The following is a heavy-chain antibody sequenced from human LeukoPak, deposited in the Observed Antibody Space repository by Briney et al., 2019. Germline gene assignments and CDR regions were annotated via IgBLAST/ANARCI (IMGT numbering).Heavy chain of an antibody. CDR1: GFAFNSYI. CDR2: INSDGRDI. D-gene: IGHD3-10*01. V-gene: IGHV3-21*01. J-gene: IGHJ4*02. CDR3: ARVNTMVPRH. Sequence: GGPLRLSCAASGFAFNSYIMNWVRQSPEKGLEWVSSINSDGRDIYYADFVQGRFTISRDNAKNSLYLQMNRLRSEDTAVYYCARVNTMVPRHWGQGTLVAVSS.